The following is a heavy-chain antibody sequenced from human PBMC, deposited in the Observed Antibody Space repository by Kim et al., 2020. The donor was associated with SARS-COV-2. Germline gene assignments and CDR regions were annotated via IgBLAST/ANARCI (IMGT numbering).Heavy chain of an antibody. D-gene: IGHD6-25*01. Sequence: GGSLRLSCAASGFTFRIFAMPWVRQAPGKGLEWVAFISFDGSSMFYADSVKDRFTISIDNSKNSVFLQMDSLRGEDTAVYYCARAESATFTNPPDMDYWG. CDR3: ARAESATFTNPPDMDY. V-gene: IGHV3-30*04. J-gene: IGHJ4*01. CDR2: ISFDGSSM. CDR1: GFTFRIFA.